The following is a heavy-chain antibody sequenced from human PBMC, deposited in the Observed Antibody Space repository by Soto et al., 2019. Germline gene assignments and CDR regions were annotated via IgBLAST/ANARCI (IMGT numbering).Heavy chain of an antibody. CDR3: GHRLPLTTGAVDF. Sequence: PSETLSLTCAVYGGSFSGYYWSWIRQSPGKGLEWIGEINHSGSTSYNPSLRSRLTITKDTSRNQVLLTLINMATVDTATYFCGHRLPLTTGAVDFWGQGALVTVSS. J-gene: IGHJ4*02. D-gene: IGHD4-17*01. CDR2: INHSGST. CDR1: GGSFSGYY. V-gene: IGHV4-34*01.